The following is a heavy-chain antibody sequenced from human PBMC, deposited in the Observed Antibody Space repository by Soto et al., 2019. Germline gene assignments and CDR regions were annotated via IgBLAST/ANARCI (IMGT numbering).Heavy chain of an antibody. CDR2: IYYSGST. CDR1: GGSISSYY. Sequence: SETLSLTCTVSGGSISSYYWSWIRQPPGKGLEWIGYIYYSGSTNYNPSLKSRVTISVDTSKNQFSLKLSSVTAADTAVYYCARGGYDFWSGYYTGWFDPWGQGTLVTAPQ. D-gene: IGHD3-3*01. V-gene: IGHV4-59*01. J-gene: IGHJ5*02. CDR3: ARGGYDFWSGYYTGWFDP.